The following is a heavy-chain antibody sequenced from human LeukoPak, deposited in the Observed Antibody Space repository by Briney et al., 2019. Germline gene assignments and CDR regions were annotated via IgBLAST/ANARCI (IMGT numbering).Heavy chain of an antibody. Sequence: GASVKVSCKASGYTFTSYDINWVRQATGQGLGWMGWMNPNTDKTGFARNFLGRVTMTKNISISTAYMEVTSLTYEDTAIYYCARGRPGLASAGIYDFWGQGTLITVSS. D-gene: IGHD6-13*01. J-gene: IGHJ4*02. CDR2: MNPNTDKT. CDR3: ARGRPGLASAGIYDF. CDR1: GYTFTSYD. V-gene: IGHV1-8*02.